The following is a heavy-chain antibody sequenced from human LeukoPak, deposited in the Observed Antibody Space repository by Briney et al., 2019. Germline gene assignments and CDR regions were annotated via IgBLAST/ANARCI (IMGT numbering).Heavy chain of an antibody. Sequence: GGSLRLSCAASGFTFSSYGMHWVRQAPGKGLEWVAFIRYDGSNKYYADSVKGRFTISRDNSKNTLYLQMNSLRAEDTAVYYCARAKAVDTAMVIGYWGQGTLVTVSS. J-gene: IGHJ4*02. V-gene: IGHV3-30*02. CDR1: GFTFSSYG. CDR3: ARAKAVDTAMVIGY. CDR2: IRYDGSNK. D-gene: IGHD5-18*01.